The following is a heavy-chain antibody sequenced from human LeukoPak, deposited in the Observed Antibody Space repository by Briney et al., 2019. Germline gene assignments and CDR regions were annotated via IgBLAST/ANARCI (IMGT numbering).Heavy chain of an antibody. Sequence: GGSLRLSCAASGSIFTTYARSGVRQAPEKGLEWVSGISGSGGSTSYADSVKGRFTISRDNSKNTLYLQMNGLRAEDAAIYYCAKGYNILIWGQGTMVTVAS. CDR3: AKGYNILI. D-gene: IGHD5-12*01. V-gene: IGHV3-23*01. J-gene: IGHJ3*02. CDR2: ISGSGGST. CDR1: GSIFTTYA.